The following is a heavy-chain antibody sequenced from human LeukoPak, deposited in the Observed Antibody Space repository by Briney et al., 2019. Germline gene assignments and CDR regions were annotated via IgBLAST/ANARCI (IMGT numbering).Heavy chain of an antibody. J-gene: IGHJ1*01. Sequence: PGRSLRLPCAASGFTFSSYAMHWVRQAPGKGLEWVAVISYDGSNKYYADSVKGRFTISRDNSKNTLYLQMNSLRAEDTAVYYCASDPPYYYDSSGYYYGHFQHWGQGTLVTVSS. CDR3: ASDPPYYYDSSGYYYGHFQH. V-gene: IGHV3-30*04. CDR2: ISYDGSNK. CDR1: GFTFSSYA. D-gene: IGHD3-22*01.